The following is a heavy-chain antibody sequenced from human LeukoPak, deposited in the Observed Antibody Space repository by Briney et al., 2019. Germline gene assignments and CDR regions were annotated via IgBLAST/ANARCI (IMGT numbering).Heavy chain of an antibody. CDR2: ISGFSSAI. CDR3: TRDGRAPDDVPFDH. V-gene: IGHV3-48*01. D-gene: IGHD3-16*01. Sequence: GGSLRLSCAASGFTFGDYSMNWVRQAPGKGPEWVSYISGFSSAIYYADSVKGRFTVSRDNGKNSLYLQMNSLRAEDTAVYYCTRDGRAPDDVPFDHWGQGTLVTVSS. CDR1: GFTFGDYS. J-gene: IGHJ4*02.